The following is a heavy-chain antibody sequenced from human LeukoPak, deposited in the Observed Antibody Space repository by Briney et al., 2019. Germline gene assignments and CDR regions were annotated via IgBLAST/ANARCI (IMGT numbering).Heavy chain of an antibody. V-gene: IGHV3-30*04. D-gene: IGHD5-18*01. CDR2: ISYDGSNK. CDR3: ASLTAMGDFDY. Sequence: GGSLRLSCAASGFTFSSYAMHWVRQAPGKGLEWVAVISYDGSNKYYADSVKGRFTISRDNSKNTPYLQMNSLRAEDTAVYYCASLTAMGDFDYWGQGTLVTVSS. J-gene: IGHJ4*02. CDR1: GFTFSSYA.